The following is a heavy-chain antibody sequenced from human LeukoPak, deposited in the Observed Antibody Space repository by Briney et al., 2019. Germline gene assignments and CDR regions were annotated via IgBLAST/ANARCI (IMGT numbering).Heavy chain of an antibody. CDR1: GLTFSNYA. D-gene: IGHD2-2*01. CDR3: ARVRYCSSTSCRGALDI. V-gene: IGHV3-72*01. Sequence: GGSLRLSCAASGLTFSNYAMTWVRQAPGKGLEWVGRTRNKANSYTTEYAASVKGRFTISRDDSKNSLYLQMNSLKTEDTAVYYCARVRYCSSTSCRGALDIWGQGTMVTVSS. J-gene: IGHJ3*02. CDR2: TRNKANSYTT.